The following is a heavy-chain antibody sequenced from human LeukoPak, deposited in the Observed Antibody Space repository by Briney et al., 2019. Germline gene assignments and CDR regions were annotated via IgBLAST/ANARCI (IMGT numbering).Heavy chain of an antibody. J-gene: IGHJ4*02. CDR3: ARGVAGTFDY. V-gene: IGHV4-34*01. CDR2: INHSGSS. Sequence: SETLSLTCAVYGGSFSGYFWSWIRQPPGKGLEWIGEINHSGSSDYNPSLKSRVTISVDTSKNQFSLKLSSVTAADTAVYYCARGVAGTFDYWGQGTLVTVSS. CDR1: GGSFSGYF. D-gene: IGHD6-19*01.